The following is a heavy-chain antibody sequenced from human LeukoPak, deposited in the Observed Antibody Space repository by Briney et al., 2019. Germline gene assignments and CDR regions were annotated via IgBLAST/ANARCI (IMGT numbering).Heavy chain of an antibody. CDR2: INHSGST. V-gene: IGHV4-34*01. CDR3: ASKGSGSYSGYNWFDP. D-gene: IGHD1-26*01. J-gene: IGHJ5*02. Sequence: GSLRLSCAASGFTLSSYAMSWIRQPPGKGPEWIGEINHSGSTNYNPSLKSRVTISVDTSKNQFSLKLSSVTAADTAVYYCASKGSGSYSGYNWFDPWGQGTLVTVSS. CDR1: GFTLSSYA.